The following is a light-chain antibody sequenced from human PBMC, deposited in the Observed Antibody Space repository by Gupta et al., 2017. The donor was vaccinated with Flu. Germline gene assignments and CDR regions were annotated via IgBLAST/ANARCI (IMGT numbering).Light chain of an antibody. J-gene: IGKJ1*01. CDR3: QQYRSSPWT. CDR1: QTIDSW. V-gene: IGKV1-5*03. CDR2: KAS. Sequence: GDRVTITCRASQTIDSWLAWYQKKPGRAPKSLIYKASSLETGGPSRFSGSGSWTEFSLTISSLQPDDFATYYCQQYRSSPWTFGQGTKVEIK.